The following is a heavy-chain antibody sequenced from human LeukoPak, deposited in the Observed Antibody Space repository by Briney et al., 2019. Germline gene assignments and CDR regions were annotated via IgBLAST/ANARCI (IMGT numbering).Heavy chain of an antibody. CDR3: AGRGFSSGQDDDY. Sequence: PSETLSLTCTVSGGSISSYYWSWIRQPPGKGLEWIGYIYYSGSANYSPSLKSRVTISLDTSKNQFSLKLSSVTAADTAVYYCAGRGFSSGQDDDYWGQGTLVTVSS. J-gene: IGHJ4*02. CDR2: IYYSGSA. V-gene: IGHV4-59*08. CDR1: GGSISSYY. D-gene: IGHD5-18*01.